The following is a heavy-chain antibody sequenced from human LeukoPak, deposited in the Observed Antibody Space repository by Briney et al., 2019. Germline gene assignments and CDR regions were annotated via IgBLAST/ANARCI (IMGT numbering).Heavy chain of an antibody. CDR1: GYTFTSYG. Sequence: ASVKVSYKASGYTFTSYGISWVRQAPGQGLEWMGWISAYNGNTNYAQKLQGRVTMTTDTSTSTAYMELRSLRSDDTAVYYCARARSSSGYYYDSSGYTVDYWGQGTLVTVSS. CDR3: ARARSSSGYYYDSSGYTVDY. D-gene: IGHD3-22*01. CDR2: ISAYNGNT. J-gene: IGHJ4*02. V-gene: IGHV1-18*01.